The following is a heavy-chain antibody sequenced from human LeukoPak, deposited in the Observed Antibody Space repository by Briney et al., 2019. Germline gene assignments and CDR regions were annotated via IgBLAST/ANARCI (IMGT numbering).Heavy chain of an antibody. CDR3: VRDLNSAARSFFDY. CDR1: GYTFISFG. Sequence: ASVKVSCKAFGYTFISFGFSWVRQAPGQGLEWMGWTSGYTGNTNYAQKFQGRVTMTTDTSTSTAYMELRTLRSDDTAVYYCVRDLNSAARSFFDYWGPGTLVTVSS. D-gene: IGHD6-6*01. V-gene: IGHV1-18*01. CDR2: TSGYTGNT. J-gene: IGHJ4*02.